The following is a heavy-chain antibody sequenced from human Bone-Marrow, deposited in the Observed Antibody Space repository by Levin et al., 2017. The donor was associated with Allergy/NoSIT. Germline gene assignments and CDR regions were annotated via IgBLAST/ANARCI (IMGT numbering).Heavy chain of an antibody. Sequence: GESLKISCAASGFTFSSYGMHWVRQAPGKGLEWVAVIWYDGSNKYYADSVKGRFTISRDNSKNTLYLQMNSLRAEDTAVYYCARDILTGYAWYFDLWGRGTLVTVSS. V-gene: IGHV3-33*01. J-gene: IGHJ2*01. CDR2: IWYDGSNK. CDR1: GFTFSSYG. CDR3: ARDILTGYAWYFDL. D-gene: IGHD3-9*01.